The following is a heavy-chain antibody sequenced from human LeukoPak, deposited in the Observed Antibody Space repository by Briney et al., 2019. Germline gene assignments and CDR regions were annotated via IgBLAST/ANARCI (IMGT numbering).Heavy chain of an antibody. CDR2: INPSGGST. V-gene: IGHV1-46*04. J-gene: IGHJ4*02. CDR1: GYTFTNYY. D-gene: IGHD2-2*01. CDR3: ARFCYGGGGYFDY. Sequence: GASVKVSCKASGYTFTNYYMHWVRQAPGQGLEWMGIINPSGGSTSYAQKLQGRVTVTRDTSTSTVYMELSSLRSEDTAVYYCARFCYGGGGYFDYWGQGTLVTVSS.